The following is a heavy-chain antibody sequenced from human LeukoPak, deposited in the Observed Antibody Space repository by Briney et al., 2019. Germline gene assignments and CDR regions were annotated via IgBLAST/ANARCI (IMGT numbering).Heavy chain of an antibody. Sequence: GGSLRLSCTASGLTFSSSAMSWVRQAPGKGLEWVSVISGNGGSAFYTDSVKGRFTISRDNSKNRLFLQMNSLRAEDAAVYYCAKDIGIAARPGGYNWFDPWGQGTLVTVSS. D-gene: IGHD6-6*01. V-gene: IGHV3-23*01. J-gene: IGHJ5*02. CDR1: GLTFSSSA. CDR2: ISGNGGSA. CDR3: AKDIGIAARPGGYNWFDP.